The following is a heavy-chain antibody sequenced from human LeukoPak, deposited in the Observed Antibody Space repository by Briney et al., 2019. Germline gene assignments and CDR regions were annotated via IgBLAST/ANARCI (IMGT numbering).Heavy chain of an antibody. CDR3: ARDERNYGSGSYYRAPEYYFDY. CDR1: GFTFSSYS. CDR2: IISSSSYI. Sequence: GGSLRRSCSAAGFTFSSYSMNWVRQAPGKGLEWVSSIISSSSYIYYADSVKGRFTISRANAKNSLYLQMNSLRAEDTAVYYCARDERNYGSGSYYRAPEYYFDYWGQGTLVTVSS. J-gene: IGHJ4*02. V-gene: IGHV3-21*01. D-gene: IGHD3-10*01.